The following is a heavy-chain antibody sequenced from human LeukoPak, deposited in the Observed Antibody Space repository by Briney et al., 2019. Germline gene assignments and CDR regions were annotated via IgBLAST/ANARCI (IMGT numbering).Heavy chain of an antibody. Sequence: SETLSLTCTVSGGSISSYYWSWIRQPPGKGLEGIGYIYTSGSTNYNPSLKSRVTISVDTSKNQFSLKLSSLTAADTVVYYFAGYYDFWSGYYGYFQHWGQGTLVTVSS. CDR1: GGSISSYY. CDR3: AGYYDFWSGYYGYFQH. D-gene: IGHD3-3*01. CDR2: IYTSGST. V-gene: IGHV4-4*09. J-gene: IGHJ1*01.